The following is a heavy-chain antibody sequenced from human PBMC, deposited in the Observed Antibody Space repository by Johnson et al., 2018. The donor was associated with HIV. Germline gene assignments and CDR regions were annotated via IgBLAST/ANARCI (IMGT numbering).Heavy chain of an antibody. Sequence: QVQLVESGGGVVQPGRSLRLSCAASGFTFSSYGMHWVRQAPGKGLEWVAVIWYDGRNKDYADSVKGRFTISRDNSKNTLYLQMNSLRVEDTAVYFCARGPIADDAFDIWGQGTMVTVSS. V-gene: IGHV3-33*01. J-gene: IGHJ3*02. CDR2: IWYDGRNK. CDR1: GFTFSSYG. CDR3: ARGPIADDAFDI. D-gene: IGHD3-16*02.